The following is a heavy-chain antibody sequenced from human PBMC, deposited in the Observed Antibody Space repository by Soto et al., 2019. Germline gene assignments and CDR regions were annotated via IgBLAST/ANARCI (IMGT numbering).Heavy chain of an antibody. CDR3: AREVYYDFWSGRLNSYYGMDV. Sequence: PGGSLRLSCAASGFTFDDYAMHWVRQAPGKGLEWVSGISWNSGSTYYADSVKGRFTISRDNSKNTLYLQMNSLRAEDTAVYYCAREVYYDFWSGRLNSYYGMDVWGQGTTVTVSS. J-gene: IGHJ6*02. D-gene: IGHD3-3*01. V-gene: IGHV3-9*01. CDR2: ISWNSGST. CDR1: GFTFDDYA.